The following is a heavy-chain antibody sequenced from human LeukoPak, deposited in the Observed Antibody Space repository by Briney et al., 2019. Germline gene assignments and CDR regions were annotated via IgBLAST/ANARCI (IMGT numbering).Heavy chain of an antibody. J-gene: IGHJ4*02. D-gene: IGHD2-15*01. CDR1: GYSISSGYY. Sequence: SETLSLTCTVSGYSISSGYYWGWIRQPPGKGLEWIGYIYYSGSTNYNPSLKSRVTISVDTSKNQFSLRLSSVIAADTAVYYCAGCIGGSCYSGIDYWGQGILVTVSS. V-gene: IGHV4-61*01. CDR2: IYYSGST. CDR3: AGCIGGSCYSGIDY.